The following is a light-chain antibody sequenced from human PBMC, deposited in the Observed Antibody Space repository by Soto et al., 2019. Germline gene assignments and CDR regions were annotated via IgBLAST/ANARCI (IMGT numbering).Light chain of an antibody. CDR3: QHYGTSPFT. CDR1: QSIASSY. V-gene: IGKV3-20*01. Sequence: EIVLTQSLGTLSLSPGERATLSCRASQSIASSYLAWYQQIPGQAPRLLVSGTSSRATGIPERFSGSGSGTDFTLTITRLEPEDFAVYYCQHYGTSPFTFGPGTKVHIK. J-gene: IGKJ3*01. CDR2: GTS.